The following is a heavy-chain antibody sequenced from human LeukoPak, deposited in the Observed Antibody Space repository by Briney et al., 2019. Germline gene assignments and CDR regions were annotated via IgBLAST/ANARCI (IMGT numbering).Heavy chain of an antibody. CDR1: GGYIITSGQY. V-gene: IGHV4-39*07. J-gene: IGHJ5*02. D-gene: IGHD4-23*01. Sequence: NPSETLSLTCTVSGGYIITSGQYWGWIRQPPGKGLEWIGSVYYTGVTSTNPFFRSRMSISVDTSKNQFSLNLTSVTAADAAVYYCARERSSSGGHNWFDPWGQGTLVTVSS. CDR2: VYYTGVT. CDR3: ARERSSSGGHNWFDP.